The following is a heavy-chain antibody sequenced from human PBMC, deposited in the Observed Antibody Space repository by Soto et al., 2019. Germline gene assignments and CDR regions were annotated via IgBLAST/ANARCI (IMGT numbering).Heavy chain of an antibody. Sequence: QVHLVQSGAEVKKPGSSVRVSCKASGGTYRNYAVNWVRQAPGQGLEWMGGIIPIFDTPTYAQNFQGRVTITADKSTNTVYMELSSLRSEDTAVYYCATHGATTMARGAMKHYYYVMDVWGQGTTVTVSS. CDR1: GGTYRNYA. V-gene: IGHV1-69*06. CDR3: ATHGATTMARGAMKHYYYVMDV. CDR2: IIPIFDTP. D-gene: IGHD3-10*01. J-gene: IGHJ6*02.